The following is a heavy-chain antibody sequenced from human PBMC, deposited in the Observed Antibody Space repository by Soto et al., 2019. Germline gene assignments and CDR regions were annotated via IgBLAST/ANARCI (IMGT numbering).Heavy chain of an antibody. CDR1: GGSISSSNL. J-gene: IGHJ5*02. V-gene: IGHV4-4*02. CDR2: IYHSGST. D-gene: IGHD1-26*01. Sequence: PSETLSLTCAVSGGSISSSNLWSWVRQPPGKGLERIGEIYHSGSTNYNPSLKSRVTISVDKSKNQFSLKLSSVTAADTAVYYCARDSGSYYERYWFDPWGQGTLVTVSS. CDR3: ARDSGSYYERYWFDP.